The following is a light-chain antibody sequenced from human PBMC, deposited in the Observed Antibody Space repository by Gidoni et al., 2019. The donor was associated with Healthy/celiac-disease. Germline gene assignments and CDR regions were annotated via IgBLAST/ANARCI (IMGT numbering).Light chain of an antibody. CDR1: NSGSKR. J-gene: IGLJ2*01. CDR2: DDS. CDR3: QVWDSSSDHVV. Sequence: SYVLTQPPSVSVAPGQTARITCGGNNSGSKRVHWYQQKPGQAPVLVVYDDSDRPSGIPERFSGSNAGNTATLISSRVEAGDEADYYCQVWDSSSDHVVFGGGTKLTVL. V-gene: IGLV3-21*02.